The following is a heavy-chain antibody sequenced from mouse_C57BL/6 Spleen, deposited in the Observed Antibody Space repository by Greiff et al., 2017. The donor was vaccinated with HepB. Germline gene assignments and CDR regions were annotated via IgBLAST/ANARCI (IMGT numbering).Heavy chain of an antibody. Sequence: EVQLVESGGGLVQPGGSMKLSCVASGFTFSNYWMNWVRQSPEKGLEWVAQIRLKSDNYATHYAESVKGRFTISRDDSKSSVYLQMNNLRAEDTGIYYCTGGAYYSTLFAYWGQGTLVTVSA. V-gene: IGHV6-3*01. CDR3: TGGAYYSTLFAY. CDR1: GFTFSNYW. J-gene: IGHJ3*01. CDR2: IRLKSDNYAT. D-gene: IGHD2-5*01.